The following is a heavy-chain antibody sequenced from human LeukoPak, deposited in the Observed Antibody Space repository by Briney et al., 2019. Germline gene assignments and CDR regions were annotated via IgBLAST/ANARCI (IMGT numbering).Heavy chain of an antibody. CDR3: AKSPTMVRGVINTKYIDY. CDR2: ISGSGGST. Sequence: GGSLRLSCAASGFTFSSYAMSWVRQAPGKGLEWVSAISGSGGSTYYADSVKGRFTISRDNSKNTLYLQMNSLRAEDTAVYYCAKSPTMVRGVINTKYIDYWGRGTLVTVSS. D-gene: IGHD3-10*01. CDR1: GFTFSSYA. J-gene: IGHJ4*02. V-gene: IGHV3-23*01.